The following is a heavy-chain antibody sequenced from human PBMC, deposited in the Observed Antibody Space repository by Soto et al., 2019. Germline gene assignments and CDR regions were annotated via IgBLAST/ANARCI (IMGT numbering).Heavy chain of an antibody. D-gene: IGHD2-15*01. CDR3: ARVRGYCSGGSCYYYYYYGMDV. Sequence: SETLSLTCTVSGGSTSSGDYYWSWIRQPPGKGLEWIGYIYYSGSTYYNPSLKSRVTISVDTSKNQFSLKLSSVTAADTAVYYCARVRGYCSGGSCYYYYYYGMDVWGQGTTVTVSS. J-gene: IGHJ6*02. CDR1: GGSTSSGDYY. CDR2: IYYSGST. V-gene: IGHV4-30-4*01.